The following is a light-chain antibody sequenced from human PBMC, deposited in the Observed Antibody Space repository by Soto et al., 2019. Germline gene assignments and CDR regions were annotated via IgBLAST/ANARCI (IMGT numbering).Light chain of an antibody. Sequence: DIVMTQSPLSLPVTPGEPASISCRSSQSLLHSNGYNYLDWYLQKPGQSPQLLIYLGSNRASGVPERFSGSGSGTDFTLKISRVEAEDVGVYYCMQALQTPPGFGQGTRLEIK. CDR1: QSLLHSNGYNY. CDR2: LGS. CDR3: MQALQTPPG. J-gene: IGKJ5*01. V-gene: IGKV2-28*01.